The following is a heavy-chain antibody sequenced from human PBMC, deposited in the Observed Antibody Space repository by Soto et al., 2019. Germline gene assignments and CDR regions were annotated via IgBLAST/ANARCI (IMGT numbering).Heavy chain of an antibody. CDR3: GGSCYSVPVFDY. Sequence: QVQLVESGGGVVRPGRSLRLSSAASGFTFSSYGMHWVRQAPGKGLEWVAVIWYDGSNKYYADSVKGRFTISRDNSKNTLYLQMNSLYYCARDGYCSGGSCYSVPVFDYWGQGTLVTVSS. J-gene: IGHJ4*02. CDR2: IWYDGSNK. CDR1: GFTFSSYG. V-gene: IGHV3-33*01. D-gene: IGHD2-15*01.